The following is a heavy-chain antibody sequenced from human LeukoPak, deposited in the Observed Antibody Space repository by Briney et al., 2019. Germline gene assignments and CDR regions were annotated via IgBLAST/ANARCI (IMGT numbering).Heavy chain of an antibody. J-gene: IGHJ6*02. V-gene: IGHV3-9*01. Sequence: QPGGSLRLSCAASGFTFDDYAMHWVRQAPGKGLEWVSGISWNSGSIGYADSVKGRFTISRDNAKNSLYLQMNSLRAEDTALYYCAKDIGPLSSSGWYGGYYYYGMDVWGQGTTVTVSS. CDR1: GFTFDDYA. D-gene: IGHD6-19*01. CDR3: AKDIGPLSSSGWYGGYYYYGMDV. CDR2: ISWNSGSI.